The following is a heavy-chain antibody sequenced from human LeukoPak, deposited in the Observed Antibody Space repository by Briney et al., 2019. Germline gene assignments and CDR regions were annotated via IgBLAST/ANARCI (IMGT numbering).Heavy chain of an antibody. CDR2: ISAYNGNT. V-gene: IGHV1-18*01. D-gene: IGHD3-22*01. Sequence: ASVNVSCKASGYTFTSYGISWVRQAPGQGLEWMGWISAYNGNTNYAQKLQGRVTMTTDTSTSTAYMELRSLRSDDTAVYYCARDRRIVVHLDYSGQGTLVTVSS. J-gene: IGHJ4*02. CDR1: GYTFTSYG. CDR3: ARDRRIVVHLDY.